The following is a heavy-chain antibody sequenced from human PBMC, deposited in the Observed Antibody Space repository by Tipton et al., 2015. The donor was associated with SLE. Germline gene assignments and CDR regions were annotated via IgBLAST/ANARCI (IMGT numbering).Heavy chain of an antibody. CDR2: IYYSGST. CDR3: SILGITMVRGVSYGMDV. D-gene: IGHD3-10*01. J-gene: IGHJ6*02. Sequence: TLSLTCTVSGGSISSSSYYWGWIRQPPGKGLEWIGSIYYSGSTYYNPSLKSRVTISVDTSKNQFSLKLSSVTAADTAVYYCSILGITMVRGVSYGMDVWGQGTTVTVSS. V-gene: IGHV4-39*07. CDR1: GGSISSSSYY.